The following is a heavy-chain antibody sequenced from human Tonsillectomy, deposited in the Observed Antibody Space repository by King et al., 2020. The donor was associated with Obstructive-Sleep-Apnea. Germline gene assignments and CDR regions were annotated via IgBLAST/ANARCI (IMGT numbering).Heavy chain of an antibody. CDR3: ARDPSTAYYDFWSGFDY. CDR2: IYHSGST. CDR1: GNSVSSGYY. J-gene: IGHJ4*02. Sequence: QLQESGPGLVKPSETLSLTCSVSGNSVSSGYYWGWIRQPPGKGLEWIGSIYHSGSTYYNPSLKTRVTISVDTSKNQFSRKLNSVTAADTAVYYCARDPSTAYYDFWSGFDYWGQGTLVTVSS. V-gene: IGHV4-38-2*02. D-gene: IGHD3-3*01.